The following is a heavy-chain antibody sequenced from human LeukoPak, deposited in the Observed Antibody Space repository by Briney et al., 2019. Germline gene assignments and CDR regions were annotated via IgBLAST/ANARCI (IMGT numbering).Heavy chain of an antibody. CDR3: ARSIAAAGLGFDY. D-gene: IGHD6-13*01. Sequence: SETLSLTCTVSGGSFSSYYWSWIRQPPGKGLEWIGYIYTSGSTNYNPSLKSRVTISVDTSKNQFSLKLSSVTAADTAVYYCARSIAAAGLGFDYWGQGTLVTVSS. CDR1: GGSFSSYY. V-gene: IGHV4-4*09. J-gene: IGHJ4*02. CDR2: IYTSGST.